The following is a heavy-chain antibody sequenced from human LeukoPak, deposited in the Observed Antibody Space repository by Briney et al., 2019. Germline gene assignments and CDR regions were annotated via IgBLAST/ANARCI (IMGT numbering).Heavy chain of an antibody. CDR1: GVSIGAYY. D-gene: IGHD4-17*01. J-gene: IGHJ6*02. CDR3: ARQAVSYRDYGYYLYSGLDV. CDR2: VFAIEGT. Sequence: SDTLSLTCTVSGVSIGAYYWHWLRQTPGKGLEWIGYVFAIEGTNYIPSLKNRVTISLDTSRNQFSLRLNSVTAADKAVYYCARQAVSYRDYGYYLYSGLDVWGQGTTATVSS. V-gene: IGHV4-59*08.